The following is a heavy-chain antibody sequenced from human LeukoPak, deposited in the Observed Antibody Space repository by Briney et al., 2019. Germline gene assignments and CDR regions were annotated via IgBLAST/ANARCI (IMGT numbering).Heavy chain of an antibody. Sequence: GGSLRLSCAASGFTFSTYAMSWVRQAPGKGLEWVSSISGSATNTYYADSVKGRFTISRDKSKNTLDLQMNSLRAEDTAVYYCARERDGYNFSAFDIWGQGTMVTVSS. CDR2: ISGSATNT. D-gene: IGHD5-24*01. V-gene: IGHV3-23*01. CDR1: GFTFSTYA. CDR3: ARERDGYNFSAFDI. J-gene: IGHJ3*02.